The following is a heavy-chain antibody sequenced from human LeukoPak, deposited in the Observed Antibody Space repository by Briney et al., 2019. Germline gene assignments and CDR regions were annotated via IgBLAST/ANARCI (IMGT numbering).Heavy chain of an antibody. CDR3: ARDLVVGGASRLDS. Sequence: SETLSLTCTVSGGSISSYYWSWIRQPPGKGLEWIGYIYYSGSTNYNPSLKSRVTISVDTSKNQFSLKLSSVTAADTAVYYCARDLVVGGASRLDSWGQGTLVTVSS. CDR2: IYYSGST. J-gene: IGHJ4*02. D-gene: IGHD2-15*01. V-gene: IGHV4-59*01. CDR1: GGSISSYY.